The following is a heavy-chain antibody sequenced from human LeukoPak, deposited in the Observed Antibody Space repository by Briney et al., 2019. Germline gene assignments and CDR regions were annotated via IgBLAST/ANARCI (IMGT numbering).Heavy chain of an antibody. CDR2: IKQDGSEK. CDR3: AKGGNSGSYSTLDY. J-gene: IGHJ4*02. D-gene: IGHD3-10*01. V-gene: IGHV3-7*03. Sequence: GGSLRLSCAASGFTFSSYWMSWVRQAPGKGLEWVANIKQDGSEKYYVDSVKGRFTISRDNAKNSLYLQMNSLRAEDMALYYCAKGGNSGSYSTLDYWGQGTLVTVSS. CDR1: GFTFSSYW.